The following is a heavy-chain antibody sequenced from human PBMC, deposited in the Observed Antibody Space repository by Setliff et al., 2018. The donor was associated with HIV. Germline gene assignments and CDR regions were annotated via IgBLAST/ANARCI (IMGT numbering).Heavy chain of an antibody. CDR1: GFTFNSSA. D-gene: IGHD3-3*01. V-gene: IGHV3-30*04. CDR3: ARGGFGVVIIERLGVDY. J-gene: IGHJ4*02. CDR2: ISYDGNNK. Sequence: GSLRLSCEAYGFTFNSSAMHWVRQAPGKGLQWVSVISYDGNNKKYADSVKGRFTISRDNSKNTLYLQMNSLRDEDTAVYYCARGGFGVVIIERLGVDYWGQGTMVTVSS.